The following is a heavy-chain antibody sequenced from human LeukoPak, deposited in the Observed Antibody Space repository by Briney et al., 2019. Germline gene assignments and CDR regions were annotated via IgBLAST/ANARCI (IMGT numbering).Heavy chain of an antibody. CDR3: TTDPLLLMVYATIAGFDY. D-gene: IGHD2-8*01. J-gene: IGHJ4*02. Sequence: NSGGSLRLSCAASGFTFSNAWMSWVRQAPGKGLEWVGRIKSKTDGGTTDYAAPVKGRFTISRDDSKNTLYLQMNSLKTEDAAVYYCTTDPLLLMVYATIAGFDYWGQGTLVTVSS. CDR2: IKSKTDGGTT. V-gene: IGHV3-15*01. CDR1: GFTFSNAW.